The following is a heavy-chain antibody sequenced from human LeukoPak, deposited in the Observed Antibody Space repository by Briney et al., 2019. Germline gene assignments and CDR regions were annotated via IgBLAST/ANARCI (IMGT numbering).Heavy chain of an antibody. J-gene: IGHJ4*02. Sequence: GVSLRLSCAASVFTLSTYRMSGVREARGGGGEGVANMKEDGSEIYYVDSVGRRFTLSRDNAKNTLYLQMNSIRAEDTAIYYCARQDIVERIAAAGIWGRIGKRGSNFDYWGQGTLVTVSS. CDR1: VFTLSTYR. D-gene: IGHD6-13*01. V-gene: IGHV3-7*01. CDR3: ARQDIVERIAAAGIWGRIGKRGSNFDY. CDR2: MKEDGSEI.